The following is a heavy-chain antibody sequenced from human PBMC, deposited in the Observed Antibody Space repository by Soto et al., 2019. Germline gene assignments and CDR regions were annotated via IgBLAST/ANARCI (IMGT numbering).Heavy chain of an antibody. CDR1: GFTFSSYG. J-gene: IGHJ6*02. Sequence: QVQLVESGGGVVQPGRSLRLSCAASGFTFSSYGMHWVRQAPGKGLEWVAVISYDGSNKYYADSVKGRFTISRDNSKNTLYLQMNSLRAEDTAVYYCAKDQRHGSGRSNQPQYYYGMDVWGQGTTVTVSS. CDR2: ISYDGSNK. CDR3: AKDQRHGSGRSNQPQYYYGMDV. D-gene: IGHD3-10*01. V-gene: IGHV3-30*18.